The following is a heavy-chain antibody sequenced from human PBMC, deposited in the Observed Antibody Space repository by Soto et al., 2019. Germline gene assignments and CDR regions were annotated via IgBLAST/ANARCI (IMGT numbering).Heavy chain of an antibody. V-gene: IGHV3-7*03. D-gene: IGHD6-6*01. Sequence: EVQLVESGGGLAQPGGSLRLSCAASGFTFSNFWMSWARQAPGKGLEWVANIKGDGSVTQYVASVEGRFTISRDNAKYSLHLQMNSLRVEDTALYYCVIPTRSVRGMGVWGQGTTVTVSS. CDR3: VIPTRSVRGMGV. CDR1: GFTFSNFW. CDR2: IKGDGSVT. J-gene: IGHJ6*02.